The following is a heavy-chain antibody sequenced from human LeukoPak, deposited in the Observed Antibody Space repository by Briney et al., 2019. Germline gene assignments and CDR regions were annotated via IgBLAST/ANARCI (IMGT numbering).Heavy chain of an antibody. Sequence: SVKVSCKASGGTFSSYAISWVRQAPGQGLEWMGGIIPIFGTANYAQKFQGRVTITTDESTSTAYMELSSLRSEDTAVYYCARDFVVVAATFLGAFDIWGQGTMVTVSS. D-gene: IGHD2-15*01. J-gene: IGHJ3*02. CDR3: ARDFVVVAATFLGAFDI. CDR1: GGTFSSYA. V-gene: IGHV1-69*05. CDR2: IIPIFGTA.